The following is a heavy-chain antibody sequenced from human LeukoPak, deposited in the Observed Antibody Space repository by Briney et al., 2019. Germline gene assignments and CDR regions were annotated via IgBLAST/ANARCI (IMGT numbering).Heavy chain of an antibody. J-gene: IGHJ1*01. V-gene: IGHV4-4*07. Sequence: SETLSLTCTVSGGSISSYYWSWIRQPAGKGLEWIGRIYTSGSTNYNPSLKSRVTMSVDTSKNQFSLKLSSVTAADTAVYYCARSPYYYDSSGSAEYFQHWGQGTLVTVSS. CDR3: ARSPYYYDSSGSAEYFQH. CDR2: IYTSGST. CDR1: GGSISSYY. D-gene: IGHD3-22*01.